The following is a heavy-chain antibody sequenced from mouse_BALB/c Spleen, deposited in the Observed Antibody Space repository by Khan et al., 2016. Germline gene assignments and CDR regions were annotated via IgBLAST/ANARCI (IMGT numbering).Heavy chain of an antibody. D-gene: IGHD2-2*01. CDR1: GYSFTSYW. Sequence: VQLLQSGTVLARPGASVKMSCKASGYSFTSYWMHWVKQRPGQGLEWIGAIYPGNSDTSYNQKFKGKAKLTAVTSASTAYMELSSLTNEDSAVCYCAREECYYGYYYAMDYWGQGTSVTVSS. V-gene: IGHV1-5*01. CDR2: IYPGNSDT. CDR3: AREECYYGYYYAMDY. J-gene: IGHJ4*01.